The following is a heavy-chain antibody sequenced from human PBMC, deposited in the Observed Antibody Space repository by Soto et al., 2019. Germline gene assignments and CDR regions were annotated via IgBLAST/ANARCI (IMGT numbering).Heavy chain of an antibody. D-gene: IGHD4-4*01. J-gene: IGHJ4*02. CDR3: ARDINAHGFNSRRYFDY. CDR2: IYYSGST. V-gene: IGHV4-59*02. CDR1: GGSVSSNY. Sequence: QVQLQESGPGLVKPSETLSLTCTVSGGSVSSNYWSWIRQPPGKGLEWIGYIYYSGSTKYNPSLKSRVTISVDTSKNQFSLNLSSVTAADTAVYYCARDINAHGFNSRRYFDYWGQGTLVTVSS.